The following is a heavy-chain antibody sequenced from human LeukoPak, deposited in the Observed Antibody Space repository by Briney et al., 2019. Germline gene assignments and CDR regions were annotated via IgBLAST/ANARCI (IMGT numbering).Heavy chain of an antibody. CDR2: ISSSGSTI. V-gene: IGHV3-48*03. J-gene: IGHJ4*02. CDR1: GFTFSSYE. D-gene: IGHD6-19*01. Sequence: GGSLRLSCAASGFTFSSYEMNWVRQAPGKGLEWVSYISSSGSTIYYADSVKGRFTISRDNAKNSLYLQMNSLRAEDTAVHYCARELAVSEDYWGQGTLVTASS. CDR3: ARELAVSEDY.